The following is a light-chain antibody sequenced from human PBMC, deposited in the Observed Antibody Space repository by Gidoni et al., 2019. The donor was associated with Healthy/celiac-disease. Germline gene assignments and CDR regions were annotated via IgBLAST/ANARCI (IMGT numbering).Light chain of an antibody. CDR1: SGHRSYA. CDR3: QTWGTGFWV. Sequence: LVLTQSPYASASLGASVKLTCTLSSGHRSYAIAWHQQQPEKGPRYLMTLNSDGSHSQGDGIPDRFSGSSSGAERYLTISSLQSEDEADYYCQTWGTGFWVFGGGTKLTVL. CDR2: LNSDGSH. V-gene: IGLV4-69*01. J-gene: IGLJ3*02.